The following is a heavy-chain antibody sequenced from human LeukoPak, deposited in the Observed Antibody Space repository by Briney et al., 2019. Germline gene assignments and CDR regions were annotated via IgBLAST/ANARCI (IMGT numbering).Heavy chain of an antibody. D-gene: IGHD6-19*01. V-gene: IGHV3-66*01. CDR3: ARAQYSSGWYRSLDI. CDR2: IYSGGNT. Sequence: GGSLRLSCAASGFTVSNNYMSWVRQAPEKGLEWVSLIYSGGNTYYADSVKGRFTISRDNSKNSLYLQMNSLRAEDTAVYYCARAQYSSGWYRSLDIWGQGTMVTVSS. CDR1: GFTVSNNY. J-gene: IGHJ3*02.